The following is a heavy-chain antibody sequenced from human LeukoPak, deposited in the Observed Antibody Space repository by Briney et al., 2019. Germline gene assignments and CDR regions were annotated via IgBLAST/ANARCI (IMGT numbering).Heavy chain of an antibody. CDR2: IYYSGST. Sequence: SETLSLTXTVSGGSISSYYWSWIRQPPGKGLEWIGYIYYSGSTNYNPSLKSRVTISVDTSKNQFSLKLSSVTAADTAVYYCARGGYCSGGSCYYYYYYMDVWGKGTTVTVSS. CDR3: ARGGYCSGGSCYYYYYYMDV. V-gene: IGHV4-59*01. J-gene: IGHJ6*03. D-gene: IGHD2-15*01. CDR1: GGSISSYY.